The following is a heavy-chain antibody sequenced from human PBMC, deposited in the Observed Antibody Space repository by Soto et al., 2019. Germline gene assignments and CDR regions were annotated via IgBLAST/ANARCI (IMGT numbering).Heavy chain of an antibody. Sequence: VDALKMSCKGSGYIFTSYWISLGRQMPREGHEWMGRIDSSHSYTNYSPSSQGHVTISADKSISTAYLQWSSLKASDTDMYYCARHRRTFGVDDFDYWGQGTLVTAPQ. CDR1: GYIFTSYW. J-gene: IGHJ4*02. V-gene: IGHV5-10-1*01. CDR2: IDSSHSYT. CDR3: ARHRRTFGVDDFDY. D-gene: IGHD3-3*01.